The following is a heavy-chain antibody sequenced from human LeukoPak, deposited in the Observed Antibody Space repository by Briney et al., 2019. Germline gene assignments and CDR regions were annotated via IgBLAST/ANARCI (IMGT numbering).Heavy chain of an antibody. D-gene: IGHD3-10*01. J-gene: IGHJ4*02. CDR1: NASVSDYY. Sequence: PSETLSLTCTVSNASVSDYYWSWIRQPPGKGLEWIGYIHYSGISNYNPSLKSRVTISLDTSKNHLSLRLSSVTAADTAVYYCARVLTYFYGSGTYSAARYYFDYWGQGTLVTVSS. V-gene: IGHV4-59*02. CDR3: ARVLTYFYGSGTYSAARYYFDY. CDR2: IHYSGIS.